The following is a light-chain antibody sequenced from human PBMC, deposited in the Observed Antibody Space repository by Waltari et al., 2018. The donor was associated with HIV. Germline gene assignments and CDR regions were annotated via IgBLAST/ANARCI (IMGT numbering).Light chain of an antibody. CDR2: DVS. CDR1: SSDIGVYNY. V-gene: IGLV2-11*01. J-gene: IGLJ2*01. Sequence: QSALTQPRSVSRSPGQSVTISCTGTSSDIGVYNYVSWYQQHAGKAPKLVIYDVSKRPSGVPDRFSGSKSGNTASLTISGLQPEDEADYHCCSYGGRRIFAGGTKLTVL. CDR3: CSYGGRRI.